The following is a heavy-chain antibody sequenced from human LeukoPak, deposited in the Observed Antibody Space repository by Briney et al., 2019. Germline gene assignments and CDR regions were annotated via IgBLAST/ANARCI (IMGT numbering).Heavy chain of an antibody. CDR1: GGSFSGYY. D-gene: IGHD3-3*01. V-gene: IGHV4-34*01. Sequence: SETLSLTCAVSGGSFSGYYWSWIRQPPGKGLEWIGEINHSGSTNYNPSLKSRVTISVDTSKNQFSLKLSSVTAADTAVYYCARVDSYYDFWSGPINYWGQGTLVTVSS. CDR3: ARVDSYYDFWSGPINY. J-gene: IGHJ4*02. CDR2: INHSGST.